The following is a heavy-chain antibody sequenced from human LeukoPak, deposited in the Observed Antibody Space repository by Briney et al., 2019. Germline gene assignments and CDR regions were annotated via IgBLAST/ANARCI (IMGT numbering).Heavy chain of an antibody. CDR3: ARILGPDWFDP. V-gene: IGHV1-69*06. Sequence: SVKVSCKASGGTFSSYVISWVRQAPGQGLACMGGIIPIFGTANYAQKFQGRVTITADKSTSTAYMELSSLRSEDTAVYYCARILGPDWFDPWGQGTLVTVSS. CDR1: GGTFSSYV. D-gene: IGHD7-27*01. CDR2: IIPIFGTA. J-gene: IGHJ5*02.